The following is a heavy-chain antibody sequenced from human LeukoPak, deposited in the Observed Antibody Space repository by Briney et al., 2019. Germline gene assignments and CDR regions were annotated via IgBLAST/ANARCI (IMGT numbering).Heavy chain of an antibody. CDR3: ARCQYLVY. CDR2: IYHSGST. V-gene: IGHV4-38-2*02. Sequence: SETLSLTCTVSGYSISSGYNWDWIRQPPGKGLEWIGSIYHSGSTYYNPSLKSRVTISVDTSKNQFSLKLSSVTAADTAVYYCARCQYLVYWGQGTLVTVSS. D-gene: IGHD2-2*01. CDR1: GYSISSGYN. J-gene: IGHJ4*02.